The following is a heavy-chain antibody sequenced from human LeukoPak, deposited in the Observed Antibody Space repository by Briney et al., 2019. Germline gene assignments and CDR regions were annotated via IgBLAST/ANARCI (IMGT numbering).Heavy chain of an antibody. D-gene: IGHD3-3*02. CDR3: AKDRRISHCCFPLDY. J-gene: IGHJ4*02. V-gene: IGHV3-23*01. CDR2: VSGSGGGT. Sequence: GGSLRLSCAVSGFTVSSYAMSWVRQAPGKGPEWVSSVSGSGGGTYYAGSVKGRFTSSRDNSKNTLYLQMNSLRDEDTAVYYCAKDRRISHCCFPLDYWGQGTLVTVSS. CDR1: GFTVSSYA.